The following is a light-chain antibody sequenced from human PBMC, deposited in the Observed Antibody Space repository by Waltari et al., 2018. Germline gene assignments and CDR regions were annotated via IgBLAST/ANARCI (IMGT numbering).Light chain of an antibody. V-gene: IGKV1-39*01. CDR3: HQSFSSPQT. Sequence: DIQVTQSPSSLSAPVGGRVTITCRASHTISTYLNWYKQKPGKAPQLLIYGSSSLHNGVPSRFSGSGSGTEFTLSLSDLQPEDSATYYCHQSFSSPQTFGQGTKVEIK. CDR1: HTISTY. CDR2: GSS. J-gene: IGKJ1*01.